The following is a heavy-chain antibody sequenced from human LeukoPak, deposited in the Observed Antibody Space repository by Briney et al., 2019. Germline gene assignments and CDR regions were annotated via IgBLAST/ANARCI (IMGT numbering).Heavy chain of an antibody. D-gene: IGHD3-10*01. CDR3: ARRRSGSYERWDY. CDR2: INPNSGGT. CDR1: GYTFTSYY. Sequence: ASVKVSCKASGYTFTSYYMHWVRQAPGQGLEWMGWINPNSGGTNYAQKFQGRVTMTRDTSISTAYMELNSLRSEDTAMYYCARRRSGSYERWDYWGQGTLVTVSS. J-gene: IGHJ4*02. V-gene: IGHV1-2*02.